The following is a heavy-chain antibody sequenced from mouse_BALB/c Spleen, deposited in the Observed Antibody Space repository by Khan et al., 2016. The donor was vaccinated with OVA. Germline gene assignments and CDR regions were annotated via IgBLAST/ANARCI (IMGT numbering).Heavy chain of an antibody. CDR3: TRHGYVAWFTY. CDR2: IDPFSGGT. D-gene: IGHD2-2*01. V-gene: IGHV1S135*01. Sequence: VQLKQSGPELMKPGTSVKISCKASGYSFTTYYIHWVIQTHGKSLEWIGYIDPFSGGTTYNQKFKGKATLTVDKSSSTAYIHLSNLTSEDSAVYYCTRHGYVAWFTYWGQGTLVTVPA. CDR1: GYSFTTYY. J-gene: IGHJ3*01.